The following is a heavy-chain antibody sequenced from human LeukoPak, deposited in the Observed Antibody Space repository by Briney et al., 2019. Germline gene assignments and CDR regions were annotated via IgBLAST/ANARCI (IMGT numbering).Heavy chain of an antibody. CDR1: GFTFSNAW. V-gene: IGHV3-15*01. Sequence: GGSLRLSCAASGFTFSNAWMSWVRQAPGKGLERVGRIKSKTDGGTTDYAAPVKGRFTISRDDSKNTLYLQMNSLKTEDTAVYYCTTEGYDFWSGYYSAYWGQGTLVTVSS. D-gene: IGHD3-3*01. J-gene: IGHJ4*02. CDR2: IKSKTDGGTT. CDR3: TTEGYDFWSGYYSAY.